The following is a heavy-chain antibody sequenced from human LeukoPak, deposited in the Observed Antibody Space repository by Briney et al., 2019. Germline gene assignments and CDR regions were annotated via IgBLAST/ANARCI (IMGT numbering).Heavy chain of an antibody. CDR1: GFTFNDYY. J-gene: IGHJ5*02. Sequence: GGSLRLSCAASGFTFNDYYMSWIRQAPGKGLEWLSYINIGGTNTHYADSVKGRFTISRDNAKKSLYLEMNNLRAEDTAVYYCATDGAGFDTWGQGVLVTVSP. V-gene: IGHV3-11*01. CDR3: ATDGAGFDT. CDR2: INIGGTNT.